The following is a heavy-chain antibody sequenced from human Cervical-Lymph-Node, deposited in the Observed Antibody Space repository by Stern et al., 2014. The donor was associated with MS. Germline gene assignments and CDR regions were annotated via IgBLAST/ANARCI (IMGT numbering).Heavy chain of an antibody. D-gene: IGHD3-22*01. J-gene: IGHJ5*02. Sequence: VHLVESGAEVKKPGASVKVSCKASGYTFTGYYMHWVRQAPGQGLEWMGWINPNRGGTNYAQKFQGRVTMTRDTSISTAYMELSRLRSDDTAVYYCARVSHDSSGYYNWFDPWGQGTLVTVSS. CDR2: INPNRGGT. CDR1: GYTFTGYY. V-gene: IGHV1-2*02. CDR3: ARVSHDSSGYYNWFDP.